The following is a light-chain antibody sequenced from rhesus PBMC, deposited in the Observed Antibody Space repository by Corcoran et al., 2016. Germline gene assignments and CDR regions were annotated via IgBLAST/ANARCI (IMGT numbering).Light chain of an antibody. CDR2: GAS. CDR1: QSVRSY. Sequence: EIVMTQSPATLSLSPGETATISCRTSQSVRSYLAWYQQKPGQAPSLLIYGASSRAPGIPDRFSGRGSWTDFTLTISSLEPADFPVYYCLQHNSNPPTFGGGTKVEIK. CDR3: LQHNSNPPT. V-gene: IGKV3-31*02. J-gene: IGKJ4*01.